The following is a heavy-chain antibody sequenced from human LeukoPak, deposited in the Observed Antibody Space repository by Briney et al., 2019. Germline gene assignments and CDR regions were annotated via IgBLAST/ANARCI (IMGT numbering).Heavy chain of an antibody. D-gene: IGHD3-10*01. CDR2: ISAYNGNT. CDR3: ARDIYGSGSPYYYYGMDV. Sequence: ASVKVSCKASGYTFTSYGISWVRQAPGQGLEWMGWISAYNGNTNYAQKLQGRVTMTTDTSTSTAYMELRSLRSDDTAVYYCARDIYGSGSPYYYYGMDVWGQGTTVTVSS. CDR1: GYTFTSYG. J-gene: IGHJ6*02. V-gene: IGHV1-18*01.